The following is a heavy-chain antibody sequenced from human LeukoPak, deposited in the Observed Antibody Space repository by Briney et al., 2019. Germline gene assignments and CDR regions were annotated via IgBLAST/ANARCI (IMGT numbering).Heavy chain of an antibody. Sequence: ASVKVSRKASGYTFTGYYMNWVRQAPGQGLEWMGWINPNSGDTSYAQKFQGRVTMTRDTSISTAYMELSRLRSDDTAVYYCARAQYYYPHHYYVYWGQGTLLTVSS. CDR1: GYTFTGYY. D-gene: IGHD3-10*01. J-gene: IGHJ4*02. CDR3: ARAQYYYPHHYYVY. CDR2: INPNSGDT. V-gene: IGHV1-2*02.